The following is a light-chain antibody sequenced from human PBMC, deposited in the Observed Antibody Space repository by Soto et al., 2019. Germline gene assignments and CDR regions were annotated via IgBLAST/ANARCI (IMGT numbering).Light chain of an antibody. J-gene: IGLJ1*01. CDR3: HSYDSRLNCYV. CDR2: GNN. CDR1: NSNIGAGFA. Sequence: QSVLTQPRSVSGSPGQSVTISCTGSNSNIGAGFAVHWYQQLPGTAPKLLIHGNNNRPSGVPDRFSGSKSDTSASLAITGLQADDEADYYCHSYDSRLNCYVFGTGTKVTVL. V-gene: IGLV1-40*01.